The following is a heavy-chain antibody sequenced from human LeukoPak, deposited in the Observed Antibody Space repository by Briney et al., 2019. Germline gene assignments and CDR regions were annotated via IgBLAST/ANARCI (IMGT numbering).Heavy chain of an antibody. CDR3: ARARYDYVWGSYRPPYYYMDV. V-gene: IGHV4-34*01. CDR2: INHSGST. Sequence: PSETLSLTCAVYGGSFSGYYWSWIRQPPGKGLAWIGGINHSGSTNYNPSLKSRVTISVDTSKNQFSLKLSSVTAADTAVYYCARARYDYVWGSYRPPYYYMDVWGKGTTVTISS. D-gene: IGHD3-16*02. CDR1: GGSFSGYY. J-gene: IGHJ6*03.